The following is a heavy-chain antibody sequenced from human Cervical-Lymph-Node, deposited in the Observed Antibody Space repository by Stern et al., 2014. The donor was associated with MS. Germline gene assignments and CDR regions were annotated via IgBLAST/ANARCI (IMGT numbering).Heavy chain of an antibody. CDR1: GYTFTHYA. CDR3: ARVPGATPAFDI. Sequence: VQLVQSGSELEKPGASVKVSCTASGYTFTHYALNWVRQAPGQGLEWMGWINTNTGNPTYAPAFTGRIVFSLDHSLSTAYLHIGGLKTGDTATYYCARVPGATPAFDIWGQGTMVTVSS. J-gene: IGHJ3*02. V-gene: IGHV7-4-1*01. D-gene: IGHD1-26*01. CDR2: INTNTGNP.